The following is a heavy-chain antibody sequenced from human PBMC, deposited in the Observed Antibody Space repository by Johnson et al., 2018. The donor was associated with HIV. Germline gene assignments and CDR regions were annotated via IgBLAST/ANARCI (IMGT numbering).Heavy chain of an antibody. CDR1: GFTFSSYD. Sequence: MQLVESGGGLVQPGGSLRLSCAASGFTFSSYDMHWVRQATGKGLEWVSTIGTSGDTYHTDSVKGRFTISRDNAKNSLYLQMNSLRAEDTAVYYCARDYSKGDAFDIWGQGTMVTVSS. J-gene: IGHJ3*02. CDR2: IGTSGDT. CDR3: ARDYSKGDAFDI. D-gene: IGHD1-26*01. V-gene: IGHV3-13*01.